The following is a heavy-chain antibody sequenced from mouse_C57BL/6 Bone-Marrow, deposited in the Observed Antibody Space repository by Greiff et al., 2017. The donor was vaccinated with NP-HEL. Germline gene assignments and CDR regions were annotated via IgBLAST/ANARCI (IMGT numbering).Heavy chain of an antibody. CDR2: LLPGSGST. CDR1: GYTFTGYW. J-gene: IGHJ1*03. V-gene: IGHV1-9*01. CDR3: AKSSYYYGSSYDWYFDV. Sequence: VQLQQSGAELMKPGASVKLSCKATGYTFTGYWIEWVKQRPGHGLEWIGELLPGSGSTNYNEKFKGKATFTADTSSNTAYMQLSSLTTEESAIYYCAKSSYYYGSSYDWYFDVWGTGTTVTVSS. D-gene: IGHD1-1*01.